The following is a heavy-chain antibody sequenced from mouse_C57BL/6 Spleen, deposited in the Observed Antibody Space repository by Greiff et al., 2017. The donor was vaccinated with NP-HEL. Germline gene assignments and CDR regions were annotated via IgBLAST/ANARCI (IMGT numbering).Heavy chain of an antibody. D-gene: IGHD2-3*01. V-gene: IGHV1-54*01. CDR3: ARGGWLLRWYFDV. CDR2: INPGSGGT. J-gene: IGHJ1*03. Sequence: VQLKQSGAELVRPGTSVKVSCKASGYAFTNYLIEWVKQRPGQGLEWIGVINPGSGGTNYNEKFKGKATLTADKSSSTAYMQLSSLTSEDSAVYFCARGGWLLRWYFDVWGTGTTVTVSS. CDR1: GYAFTNYL.